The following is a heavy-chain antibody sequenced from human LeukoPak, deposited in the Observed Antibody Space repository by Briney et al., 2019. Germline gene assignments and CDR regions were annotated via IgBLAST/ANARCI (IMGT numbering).Heavy chain of an antibody. CDR2: ISGDGGNT. D-gene: IGHD3-9*01. CDR3: TKPWRSRTVLTGTRGSYTNFYYGMDV. Sequence: PGGSLRLSCAASGFTFDGYAMQWVRQTPGKGLEWVSLISGDGGNTYYADSVKGRFTTSRDNSKNSLYLQMNLLRIDDSALYYGTKPWRSRTVLTGTRGSYTNFYYGMDVWGQGTTVTVSS. CDR1: GFTFDGYA. V-gene: IGHV3-43*02. J-gene: IGHJ6*02.